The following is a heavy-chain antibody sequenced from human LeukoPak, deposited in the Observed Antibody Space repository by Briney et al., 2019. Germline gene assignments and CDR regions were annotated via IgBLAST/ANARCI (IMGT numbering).Heavy chain of an antibody. CDR2: IYYSGST. Sequence: SETLSLTCTVSGGSISSYYWSWIRQPPGKGLEWIGYIYYSGSTNYNPSLKSRVTISVDTSKNQFSLKLSSVTAADTAVYYCARRRPIRRSSWHTYYFDYWGQGTLVTVSS. V-gene: IGHV4-59*12. D-gene: IGHD6-13*01. CDR3: ARRRPIRRSSWHTYYFDY. J-gene: IGHJ4*02. CDR1: GGSISSYY.